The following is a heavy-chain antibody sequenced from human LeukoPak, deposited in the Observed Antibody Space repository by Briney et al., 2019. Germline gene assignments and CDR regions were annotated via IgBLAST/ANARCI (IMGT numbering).Heavy chain of an antibody. J-gene: IGHJ4*02. CDR2: INHSGST. Sequence: PSETLSLTCAVYGGSFSGYYWSWIRQPPGKGLEWMGEINHSGSTNYNPSLKSRVTISVDTSKNQFSVKLSSVTAADTAVYYCARRTPYDVLTGYYNFDYWGRGTLVTVSS. CDR3: ARRTPYDVLTGYYNFDY. V-gene: IGHV4-34*01. D-gene: IGHD3-9*01. CDR1: GGSFSGYY.